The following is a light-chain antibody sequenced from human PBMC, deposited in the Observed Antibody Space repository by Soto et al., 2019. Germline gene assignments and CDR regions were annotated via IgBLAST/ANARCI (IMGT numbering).Light chain of an antibody. V-gene: IGKV3-20*01. Sequence: EIVLTQSPGTLSLSPGERATLSCRASQSLSGSFLAWYQQKPGQAPRLLLYGASSRATGIPDRFSGSGSGTDFTLTISRLEPEDFAVYYCQRYGSAPLITFGQGTRLEIE. J-gene: IGKJ5*01. CDR2: GAS. CDR1: QSLSGSF. CDR3: QRYGSAPLIT.